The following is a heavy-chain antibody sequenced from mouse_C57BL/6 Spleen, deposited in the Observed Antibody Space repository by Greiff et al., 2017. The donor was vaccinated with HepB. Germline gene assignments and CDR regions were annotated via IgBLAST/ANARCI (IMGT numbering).Heavy chain of an antibody. CDR2: INPGSGGT. CDR3: ARGTYGGNYYAMDY. V-gene: IGHV1-54*01. J-gene: IGHJ4*01. Sequence: VQLQQSGAELVRPGTSVKVSCKASGYAFTNYLIEWVKQRPGQGLEWIGVINPGSGGTNYNEKFKGKATLTADKSSSTAYMQLSSLTSEDSAVYFCARGTYGGNYYAMDYWGQGTSVTVAS. CDR1: GYAFTNYL. D-gene: IGHD1-1*02.